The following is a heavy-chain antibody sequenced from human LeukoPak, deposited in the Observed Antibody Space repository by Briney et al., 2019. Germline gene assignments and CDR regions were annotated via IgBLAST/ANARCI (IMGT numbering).Heavy chain of an antibody. J-gene: IGHJ6*02. CDR2: IYSGGST. CDR3: ARDGGYSGYDSYYYYYGMDV. Sequence: GGSLRLSCAASGFTFSSNYMSWVRQAPGKGLEWVSVIYSGGSTYYADSVKGRFTISRDNSKNTLYLQMNSLRAEDTAVYYCARDGGYSGYDSYYYYYGMDVWGQGTTVTVSS. V-gene: IGHV3-53*01. CDR1: GFTFSSNY. D-gene: IGHD5-12*01.